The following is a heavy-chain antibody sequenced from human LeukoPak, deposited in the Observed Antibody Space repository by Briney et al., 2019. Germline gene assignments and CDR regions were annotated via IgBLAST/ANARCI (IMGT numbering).Heavy chain of an antibody. D-gene: IGHD6-19*01. Sequence: SETLSLTCTVSGGSISSYYWSWIRQPPGKGLEWIGYIYYSGSTNYNPSLKSRVTISVDTSKNQFSLKLSSVTAADTAVYYCARAPIRRSYSSGWYRRFDYWGQGTLVTVSS. CDR1: GGSISSYY. CDR2: IYYSGST. J-gene: IGHJ4*02. CDR3: ARAPIRRSYSSGWYRRFDY. V-gene: IGHV4-59*12.